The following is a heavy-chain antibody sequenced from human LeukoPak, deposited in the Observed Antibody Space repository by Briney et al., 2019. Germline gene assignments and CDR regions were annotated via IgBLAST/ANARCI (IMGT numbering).Heavy chain of an antibody. Sequence: PGGSLRLSCTASGFAFSTYDMNWFRQAPGKGVEGVSSISGGRNYIYYIDSVKGRFTIPRDNAKNSLYLQMESLSAEDTAVYYCARESGIMVGAYYYYYMDVWGIGTTVTVSS. V-gene: IGHV3-21*01. CDR3: ARESGIMVGAYYYYYMDV. D-gene: IGHD1-26*01. J-gene: IGHJ6*03. CDR1: GFAFSTYD. CDR2: ISGGRNYI.